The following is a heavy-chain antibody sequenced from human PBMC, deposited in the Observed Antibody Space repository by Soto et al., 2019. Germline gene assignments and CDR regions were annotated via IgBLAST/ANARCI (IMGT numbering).Heavy chain of an antibody. CDR1: GYPFSTHG. CDR2: ISAYNGNA. V-gene: IGHV1-18*04. J-gene: IGHJ4*02. Sequence: QVQLVQSGAEVKKPGASVKVSCKADGYPFSTHGITWVRQAPGQGPEGMGWISAYNGNAGSAEKFQGRVTMTTDTSTATAYMELRSLRSDDTAVYYCARDARGPISDSYFDYWGQGTLVIVAS. D-gene: IGHD3-10*01. CDR3: ARDARGPISDSYFDY.